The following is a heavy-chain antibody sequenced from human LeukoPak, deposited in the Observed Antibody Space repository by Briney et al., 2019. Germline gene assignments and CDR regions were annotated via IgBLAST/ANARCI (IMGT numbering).Heavy chain of an antibody. CDR2: ITTDGSRT. D-gene: IGHD4-17*01. V-gene: IGHV3-23*01. CDR3: AKGNTVTPDY. Sequence: PGGSLRLXCAASGFTFSNYPMNWVRQAPGKGLEWVSAITTDGSRTYNADSVKGRFTISRDNSKNTLYLQMNSLRAEDTAVYYCAKGNTVTPDYWGQGTLVTVSS. CDR1: GFTFSNYP. J-gene: IGHJ4*02.